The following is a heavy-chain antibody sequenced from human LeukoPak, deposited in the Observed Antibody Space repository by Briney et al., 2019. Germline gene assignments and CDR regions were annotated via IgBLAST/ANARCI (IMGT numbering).Heavy chain of an antibody. V-gene: IGHV3-23*01. D-gene: IGHD3-22*01. CDR3: AKSYRTFGSSGFYHFDY. CDR1: GFPFSNYA. CDR2: ITDGGGTT. Sequence: GSLRLSCAASGFPFSNYAMTWVRQAPGKGLEWVSSITDGGGTTYYADSVKGRFTISRDNSKNTLYLQLSSLRADDTAVYFCAKSYRTFGSSGFYHFDYWGPGTLVTVSS. J-gene: IGHJ4*02.